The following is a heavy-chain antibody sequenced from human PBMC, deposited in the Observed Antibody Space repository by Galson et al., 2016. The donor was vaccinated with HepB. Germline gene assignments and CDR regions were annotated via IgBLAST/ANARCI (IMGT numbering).Heavy chain of an antibody. D-gene: IGHD5-12*01. CDR3: ARGSPGYTPDFDY. CDR2: ISRDGSDI. CDR1: GFTYSNYY. Sequence: SLRLSCAASGFTYSNYYMNWVRQAPGKAPEWVSTISRDGSDIYYADSVKGRFTISRDNATNSLFLQMTSLRADDTAVYYCARGSPGYTPDFDYWGQGTLVTVSS. J-gene: IGHJ4*01. V-gene: IGHV3-21*01.